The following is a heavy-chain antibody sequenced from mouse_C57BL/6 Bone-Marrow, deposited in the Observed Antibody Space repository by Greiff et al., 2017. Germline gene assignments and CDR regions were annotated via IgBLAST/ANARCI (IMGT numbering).Heavy chain of an antibody. CDR3: ARSDGYPILDY. CDR2: IYPSDSET. D-gene: IGHD2-3*01. J-gene: IGHJ2*01. CDR1: GYTFTSYW. Sequence: QVQLQQPGAELVRPGSSVKLSCKASGYTFTSYWMDWVKQRPGQGLEWIGNIYPSDSETHYNQKFKDKATLTVDKSSSTAYMQLSSLTSEDSAVYYCARSDGYPILDYWGQGTTLTVSS. V-gene: IGHV1-61*01.